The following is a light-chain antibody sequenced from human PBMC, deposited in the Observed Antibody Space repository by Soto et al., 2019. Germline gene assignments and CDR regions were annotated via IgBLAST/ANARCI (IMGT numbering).Light chain of an antibody. CDR1: QSVSSSY. CDR2: GAS. CDR3: QQHGSSPVIN. Sequence: EIVLTHSPGTLSLSPWERATLSCRASQSVSSSYLAWYQQKPGQTPRLLIYGASSRATGIPDRFSGSGSGTDFTLTISRLEPEDFAVYYCQQHGSSPVINFGQGTRVEIK. J-gene: IGKJ5*01. V-gene: IGKV3-20*01.